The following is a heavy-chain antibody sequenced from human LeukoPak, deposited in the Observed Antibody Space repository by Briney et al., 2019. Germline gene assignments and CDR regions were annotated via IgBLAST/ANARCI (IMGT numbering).Heavy chain of an antibody. CDR3: AREIPGQQVALDY. J-gene: IGHJ4*02. V-gene: IGHV3-7*01. D-gene: IGHD6-13*01. Sequence: PGGALRLSCAASRFIFSTYWMSCGREAPGKGLEGVANLKKDGSEKYYADSVKGQLTTSRDNAKNLLHLHMNTLRAEDTAVYYCAREIPGQQVALDYWGQGTLVTVSS. CDR1: RFIFSTYW. CDR2: LKKDGSEK.